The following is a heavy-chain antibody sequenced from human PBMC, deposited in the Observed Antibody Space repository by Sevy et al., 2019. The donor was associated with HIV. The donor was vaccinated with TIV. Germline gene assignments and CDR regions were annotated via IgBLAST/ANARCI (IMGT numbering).Heavy chain of an antibody. CDR2: ISAYNGNT. J-gene: IGHJ6*02. Sequence: ASVKVSCKASGYTFTSYGISWVRQAPGQGLEWMGWISAYNGNTNYAQKLQGRVTMTTDTSTITAYMELRSLRSDDTAVYYCARDRPETYYYYGMDVWGQRTTVTASS. V-gene: IGHV1-18*01. CDR1: GYTFTSYG. CDR3: ARDRPETYYYYGMDV.